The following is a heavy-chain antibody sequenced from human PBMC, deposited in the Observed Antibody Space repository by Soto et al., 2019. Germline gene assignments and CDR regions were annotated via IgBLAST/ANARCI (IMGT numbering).Heavy chain of an antibody. J-gene: IGHJ4*02. CDR3: ASRGSGSYYDY. CDR1: GFTFSSYA. CDR2: ISGSGDST. D-gene: IGHD1-26*01. V-gene: IGHV3-23*01. Sequence: EVQLLESGGGLVQPGGSLRLSCAASGFTFSSYAMNWVRQAPGKGLEWVSVISGSGDSTYYADSVKGRFTISRDNSKITLYLQMNSLRAEDTAVYYCASRGSGSYYDYWGQGTLVTVSS.